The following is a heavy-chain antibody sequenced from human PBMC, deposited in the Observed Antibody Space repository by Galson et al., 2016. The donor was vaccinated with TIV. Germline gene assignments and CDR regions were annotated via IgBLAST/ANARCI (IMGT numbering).Heavy chain of an antibody. D-gene: IGHD1-26*01. Sequence: SLRLSCAASGLSVSINYMTWVRQAPGKGLEWVSLISDGGKTFYPDSVKGRFTVSRDNSKNILYLQMNSLRLEDTAVYYCARDRIVDATYYYYYFGLDVWGQGTAVTASS. J-gene: IGHJ6*02. V-gene: IGHV3-66*02. CDR1: GLSVSINY. CDR2: ISDGGKT. CDR3: ARDRIVDATYYYYYFGLDV.